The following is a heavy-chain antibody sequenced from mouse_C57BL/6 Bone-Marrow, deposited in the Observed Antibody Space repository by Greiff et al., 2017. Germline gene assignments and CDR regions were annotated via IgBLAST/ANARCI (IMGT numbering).Heavy chain of an antibody. CDR1: GFTFSSYG. Sequence: EVMLVESGGDLVKPGGSLKLSCAASGFTFSSYGMSWVRQTPDKRLEWVATISSGGSYTYYPDSVKGRFTISRDNAKNTLYLQMSSLKSEDTAMYYCARRGTGTGYAMDYWGQGTSVTVSS. CDR2: ISSGGSYT. D-gene: IGHD4-1*01. CDR3: ARRGTGTGYAMDY. J-gene: IGHJ4*01. V-gene: IGHV5-6*01.